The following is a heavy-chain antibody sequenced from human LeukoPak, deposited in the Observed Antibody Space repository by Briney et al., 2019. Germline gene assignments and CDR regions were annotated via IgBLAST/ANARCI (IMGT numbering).Heavy chain of an antibody. D-gene: IGHD1-26*01. CDR2: ISYDGTTK. CDR3: ARVRIVGSTYDAFDI. V-gene: IGHV3-30-3*01. CDR1: GFTFSTYA. Sequence: GRSLRLSCAASGFTFSTYAMHWVRQAPGKGLEWVAVISYDGTTKYHADSVKGRFTISRDNSKNTLYLHMNTLRAEDTAVYYCARVRIVGSTYDAFDIWGQGTMVTVSS. J-gene: IGHJ3*02.